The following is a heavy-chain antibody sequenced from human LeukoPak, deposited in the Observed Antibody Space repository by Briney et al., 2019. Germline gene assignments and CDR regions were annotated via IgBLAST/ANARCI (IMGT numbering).Heavy chain of an antibody. D-gene: IGHD3-16*01. J-gene: IGHJ3*02. CDR2: IYTSGST. CDR1: GGSISSYY. Sequence: PSETLSLTCTVSGGSISSYYWSWIRQPAGKGLEWIGRIYTSGSTNYNPSLKSRVTISVDKSKNQLSLKLSSVTAADTAVYYCASDPWGNDAFDIWGQGTMVTVSS. CDR3: ASDPWGNDAFDI. V-gene: IGHV4-4*07.